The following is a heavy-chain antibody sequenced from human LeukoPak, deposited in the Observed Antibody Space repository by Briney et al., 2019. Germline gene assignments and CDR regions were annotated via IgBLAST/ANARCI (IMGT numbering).Heavy chain of an antibody. CDR1: GYTLTELS. Sequence: ASVKVSCKVSGYTLTELSMHWVRQAPGKGLEWMGGFDPEDGETIYAQKFQGRVTMTEGTSTDTAYMELSSLRSEDTAVYYCATDANYYDSSGYYYWGQGTLVTVSS. CDR2: FDPEDGET. D-gene: IGHD3-22*01. J-gene: IGHJ4*02. V-gene: IGHV1-24*01. CDR3: ATDANYYDSSGYYY.